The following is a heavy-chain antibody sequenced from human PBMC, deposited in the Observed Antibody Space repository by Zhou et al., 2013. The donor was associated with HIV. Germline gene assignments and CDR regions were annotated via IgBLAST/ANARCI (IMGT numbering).Heavy chain of an antibody. CDR3: ARAYRSSWNDYYYYYGMDV. CDR2: INPNSGKG. CDR1: GYTFTTSD. D-gene: IGHD6-13*01. V-gene: IGHV1-8*01. J-gene: IGHJ6*02. Sequence: QVQLVQSGAEVKKPGASVKVSCKASGYTFTTSDIHWVRQASGQGLEWMGWINPNSGKGYYAQRFQGRVTMSRNISTTTAHMELSSLTSEDTAVYYCARAYRSSWNDYYYYYGMDVWGQGTTVTVSS.